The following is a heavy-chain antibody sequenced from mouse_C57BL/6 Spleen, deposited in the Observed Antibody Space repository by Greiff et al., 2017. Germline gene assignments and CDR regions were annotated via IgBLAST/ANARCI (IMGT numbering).Heavy chain of an antibody. V-gene: IGHV5-4*03. D-gene: IGHD2-5*01. J-gene: IGHJ3*01. CDR1: GFTFSSYA. CDR2: ISDGGSYT. CDR3: ARAGSNYFAY. Sequence: EVKVVESGGGLVKPGGSLKLSCAASGFTFSSYAMSWVRQTPEKRLEWVATISDGGSYTNYPDNVKGRFTISRDNAKNNLYLQMSHLKSEDTAMYYCARAGSNYFAYWGQGTLVTVSA.